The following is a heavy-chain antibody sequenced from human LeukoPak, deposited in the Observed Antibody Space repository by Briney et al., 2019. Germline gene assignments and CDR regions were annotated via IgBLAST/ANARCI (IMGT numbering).Heavy chain of an antibody. Sequence: TGGSLRLSCAASGFTFSDYYMSWIRQAPGKGLEWVSYISSSGSTIYYADSVKGRFTISRDNAKNSLYLQMNSLRAEDTAVYYCARDRNTAMGYYYYGMDVWSQGTTVTVSS. D-gene: IGHD5-18*01. CDR3: ARDRNTAMGYYYYGMDV. J-gene: IGHJ6*02. CDR2: ISSSGSTI. CDR1: GFTFSDYY. V-gene: IGHV3-11*01.